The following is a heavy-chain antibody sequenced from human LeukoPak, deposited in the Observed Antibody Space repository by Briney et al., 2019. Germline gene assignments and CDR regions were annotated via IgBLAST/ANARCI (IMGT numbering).Heavy chain of an antibody. Sequence: AGGSLRLSCAASGFTSSSYWMSWVRQAPGKGLEWVANIKQDGSEKYYVDSVKGRFTISRDNAKNSLYLQMNSLRAEDTAVYYCARGIAAAGRNWFDPWGQGTLVTVSS. J-gene: IGHJ5*02. D-gene: IGHD6-13*01. CDR2: IKQDGSEK. CDR3: ARGIAAAGRNWFDP. CDR1: GFTSSSYW. V-gene: IGHV3-7*03.